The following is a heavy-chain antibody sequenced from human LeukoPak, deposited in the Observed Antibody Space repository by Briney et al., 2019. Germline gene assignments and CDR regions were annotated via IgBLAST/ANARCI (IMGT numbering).Heavy chain of an antibody. J-gene: IGHJ5*02. V-gene: IGHV4-34*01. CDR3: ARIAGYCSSTSCP. CDR2: INHSGST. CDR1: GGSFSGYY. D-gene: IGHD2-2*01. Sequence: SETLSLTCAVYGGSFSGYYGSWIRQPPGKGLEWIGEINHSGSTNYNPSLKSRVTISVDTSKNQFSLKLSSVTAADTAVYYCARIAGYCSSTSCPWGQGTLVTVSS.